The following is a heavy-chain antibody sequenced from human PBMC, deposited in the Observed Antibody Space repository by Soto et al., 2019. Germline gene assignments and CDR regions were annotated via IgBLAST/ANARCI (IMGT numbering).Heavy chain of an antibody. V-gene: IGHV4-59*01. Sequence: QVQLQESGPGMVKHSETLALTWTVSGCSISPYYWTWIRQSPGKGLEWIGYIYYSGSTNYNPSLKRRVTISLYSSKTQFSLELSSVTAADTDVYYCARGRESYKWNDVGYWGQGPLVTVSS. CDR3: ARGRESYKWNDVGY. CDR2: IYYSGST. D-gene: IGHD1-1*01. CDR1: GCSISPYY. J-gene: IGHJ4*02.